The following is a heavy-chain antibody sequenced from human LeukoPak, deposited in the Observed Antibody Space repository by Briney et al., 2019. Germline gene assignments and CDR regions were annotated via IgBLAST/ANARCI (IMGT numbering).Heavy chain of an antibody. V-gene: IGHV4-59*01. Sequence: PSETLSLTCTVSGGSISSYYWSWIRQPPGKGLEWIGYIYYSGSTNYNPSLKSRVTISVDMSKNQFSLKLSSVTAADTAVYYCARGNGDFFKYYFDYWGQGTLVTVSS. CDR3: ARGNGDFFKYYFDY. CDR2: IYYSGST. J-gene: IGHJ4*02. D-gene: IGHD4-17*01. CDR1: GGSISSYY.